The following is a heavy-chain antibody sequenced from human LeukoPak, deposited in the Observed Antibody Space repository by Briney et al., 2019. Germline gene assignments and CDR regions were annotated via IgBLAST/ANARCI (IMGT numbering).Heavy chain of an antibody. V-gene: IGHV4-30-4*01. CDR2: IYYNGNT. CDR3: ARATTVVTPVDY. CDR1: GGSISSEDHY. J-gene: IGHJ4*02. D-gene: IGHD4-23*01. Sequence: SETLSLTCTVSGGSISSEDHYWSWIRQPPGKGLEWIGYIYYNGNTYYNPSLKSRVTISVDTSKNQFSLKLRSVTAADTAVYYCARATTVVTPVDYWGQGTLVTVSS.